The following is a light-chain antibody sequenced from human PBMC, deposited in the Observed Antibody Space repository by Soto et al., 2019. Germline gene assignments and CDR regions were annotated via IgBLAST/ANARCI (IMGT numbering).Light chain of an antibody. V-gene: IGKV3-20*01. CDR2: GAS. CDR3: QQYGSSPRT. J-gene: IGKJ1*01. CDR1: QSVSSSY. Sequence: EIVLTQSPGTLSLSPGERATLSCRASQSVSSSYLAWYQQKPGQAPRLLIYGASSRAPGIPDRFSGSGSGTDFTLTISRLGPEDFAVYYCQQYGSSPRTFGQGTKVEI.